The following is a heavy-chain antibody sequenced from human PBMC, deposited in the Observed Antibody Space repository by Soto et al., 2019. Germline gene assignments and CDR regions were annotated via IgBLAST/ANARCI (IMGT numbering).Heavy chain of an antibody. V-gene: IGHV3-23*01. Sequence: EVQLLESGGGLVQPGGSLRLSCAASGFTFSSYVMSWVRQAPGKGLEWVSGISGSGGSTYYADSVKGRFTISRDNSKNTLYLQMNRLRAEDTAVYYCAKVPYDIWSGYYPPLSFGYRGQGTLVSVSS. J-gene: IGHJ4*02. CDR3: AKVPYDIWSGYYPPLSFGY. CDR1: GFTFSSYV. D-gene: IGHD3-3*01. CDR2: ISGSGGST.